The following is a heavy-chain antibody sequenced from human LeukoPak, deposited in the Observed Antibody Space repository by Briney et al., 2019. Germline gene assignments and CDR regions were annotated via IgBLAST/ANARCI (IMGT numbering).Heavy chain of an antibody. CDR2: ISYDGSNK. CDR1: GFTFSSYA. Sequence: PGGSLRLSCAASGFTFSSYAMHWVRQAPGKGLEWVAVISYDGSNKYYADSVKGRFTISRDNSKNTLYLQMNSLRAEDTAVYYCSRGGPPVYWGQGTLVTVSS. J-gene: IGHJ4*02. CDR3: SRGGPPVY. V-gene: IGHV3-30*04. D-gene: IGHD3-16*01.